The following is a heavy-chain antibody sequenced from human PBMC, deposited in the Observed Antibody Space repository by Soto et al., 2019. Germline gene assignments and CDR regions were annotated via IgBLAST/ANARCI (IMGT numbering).Heavy chain of an antibody. V-gene: IGHV4-59*01. D-gene: IGHD6-13*01. J-gene: IGHJ4*02. CDR1: GGSISSYF. CDR3: ARDLAAVPRAFDY. Sequence: LSLPCTVSGGSISSYFYIWVRQPPGKGLEWIGSVYYTGTTDYNPSLKSRVTISVDTSKTQFSLNLRSVTAADTAVYYCARDLAAVPRAFDYWGRGTLVTVSS. CDR2: VYYTGTT.